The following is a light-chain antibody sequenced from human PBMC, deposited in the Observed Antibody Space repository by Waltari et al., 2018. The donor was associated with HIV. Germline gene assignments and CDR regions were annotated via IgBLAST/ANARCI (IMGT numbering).Light chain of an antibody. J-gene: IGKJ1*01. V-gene: IGKV3-20*01. CDR3: QHFRGSPWT. Sequence: EIVLTQSPGTLSLSPGGRATLSCRASQSVSSSYLAWYQQKPGQAPRLLIYAASNRATGVPDRFSGSGSGTDFTLTISRLEPADFAVYYCQHFRGSPWTFGQGTKVEMK. CDR2: AAS. CDR1: QSVSSSY.